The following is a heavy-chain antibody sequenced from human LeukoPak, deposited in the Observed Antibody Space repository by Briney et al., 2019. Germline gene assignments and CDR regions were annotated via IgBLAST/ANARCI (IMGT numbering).Heavy chain of an antibody. CDR1: GFTFSNTW. CDR2: IQSKANGGTA. Sequence: PGGSLRLSCAASGFTFSNTWMSWVRQAPGKGLEWVGRIQSKANGGTADYAAPVKGRFTISRDDSENTLYLQMNSLKTEDTAVYYRTTDPRWGVGSFFDFWGQGTLVTVSS. D-gene: IGHD3-16*01. V-gene: IGHV3-15*01. J-gene: IGHJ4*02. CDR3: TTDPRWGVGSFFDF.